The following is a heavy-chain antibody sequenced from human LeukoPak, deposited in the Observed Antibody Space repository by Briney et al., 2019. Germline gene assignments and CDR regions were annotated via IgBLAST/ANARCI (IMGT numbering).Heavy chain of an antibody. Sequence: SETVSLTCTVSGGSISSYYWSWIRQPPGKGLERIGYIYYSGSTNYNPSLKSRVTISVDTSKNQFSLKLSSVTAADTAVYYCAREEGRGYSGYDYWGQGTLVTVSS. J-gene: IGHJ4*02. D-gene: IGHD5-12*01. CDR3: AREEGRGYSGYDY. V-gene: IGHV4-59*01. CDR2: IYYSGST. CDR1: GGSISSYY.